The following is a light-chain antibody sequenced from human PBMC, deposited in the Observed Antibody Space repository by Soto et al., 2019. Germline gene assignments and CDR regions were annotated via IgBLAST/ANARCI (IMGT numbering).Light chain of an antibody. V-gene: IGLV2-14*01. CDR3: SSYTSSSTLVG. J-gene: IGLJ2*01. CDR1: SSDVGGYNY. CDR2: DVS. Sequence: QSALTQPASVSGSPGQSITISCTGTSSDVGGYNYVSWYQQHPGKAPKLMIYDVSNRPSGVSNRFSGSKSGNTASLTISGLQAEDEADYYCSSYTSSSTLVGFGGGTKLPS.